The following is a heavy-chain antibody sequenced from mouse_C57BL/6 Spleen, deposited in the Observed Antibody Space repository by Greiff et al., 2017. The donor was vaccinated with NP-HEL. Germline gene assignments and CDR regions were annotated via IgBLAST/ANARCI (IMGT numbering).Heavy chain of an antibody. D-gene: IGHD2-2*01. CDR1: GYTFTSYW. CDR3: ARSRVTPYYYAMDY. CDR2: IDPSDSYT. Sequence: QVQLQQPGAELVMPGASVKLSCKASGYTFTSYWMHWVKQRPGQGLEWIGEIDPSDSYTNSNQKFKGKSTLTVDKSSSTAYMQLSSLTSEDSAVYYCARSRVTPYYYAMDYWGQGTSVTVSS. J-gene: IGHJ4*01. V-gene: IGHV1-69*01.